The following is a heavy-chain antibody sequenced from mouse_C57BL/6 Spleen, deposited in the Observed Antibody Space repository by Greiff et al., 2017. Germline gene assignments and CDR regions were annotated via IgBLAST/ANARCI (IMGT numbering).Heavy chain of an antibody. V-gene: IGHV1-26*01. CDR2: INPNNGGT. CDR1: GYTFTDYY. D-gene: IGHD4-1*01. J-gene: IGHJ2*01. Sequence: EVQLQQSGPELVKPGASVKISCKASGYTFTDYYMNWVKQSHGKSLEWIGDINPNNGGTSYNQKFKGKATLTVDKSSSTAYMELRSLTSEDSAVYYCARRKTGKGPDYFDYWGQGTTLTVSS. CDR3: ARRKTGKGPDYFDY.